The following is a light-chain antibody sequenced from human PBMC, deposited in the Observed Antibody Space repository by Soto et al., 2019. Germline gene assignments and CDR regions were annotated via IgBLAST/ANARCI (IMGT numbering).Light chain of an antibody. CDR1: QSVYNN. CDR3: RQYGSSPRT. V-gene: IGKV3-20*01. Sequence: EIVMTQSPATLSVSPGETATLSCRASQSVYNNLAWYQQRPGQAPRLLIHGASSRATGVPERFSGSGSGTDFTLTISRLEPEDFAVYFCRQYGSSPRTFGRGTKVDIK. CDR2: GAS. J-gene: IGKJ1*01.